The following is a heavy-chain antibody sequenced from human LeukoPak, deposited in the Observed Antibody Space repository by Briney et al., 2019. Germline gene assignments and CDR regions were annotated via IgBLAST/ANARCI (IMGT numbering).Heavy chain of an antibody. V-gene: IGHV4-4*07. Sequence: PSETLSLTCTVSGGSISSYYWSWIRQPAGKGLEWIGRIYTSGSTNYNPSLKSRVTMSVDTSKNQFSLKLSSVTAADTAVYYCASLPPCGGKGHEYFQHWGQGTLVTVSS. CDR2: IYTSGST. CDR3: ASLPPCGGKGHEYFQH. CDR1: GGSISSYY. D-gene: IGHD4-23*01. J-gene: IGHJ1*01.